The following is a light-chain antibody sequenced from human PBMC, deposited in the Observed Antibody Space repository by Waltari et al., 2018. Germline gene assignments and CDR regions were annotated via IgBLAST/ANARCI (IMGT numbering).Light chain of an antibody. V-gene: IGLV3-1*01. Sequence: SYELTQPPSVSVSPGQTASITCSGDKLGDKYACWYQQKPGQPPVLVIYQDSKRPSGFPERFSGSNSGNTATLTISGTQAMDEADYYCQAWDSTVVFGGGTKLTVL. J-gene: IGLJ2*01. CDR2: QDS. CDR1: KLGDKY. CDR3: QAWDSTVV.